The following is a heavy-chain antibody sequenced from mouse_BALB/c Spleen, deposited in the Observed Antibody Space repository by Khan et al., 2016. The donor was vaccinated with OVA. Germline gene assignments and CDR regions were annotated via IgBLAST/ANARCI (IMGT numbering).Heavy chain of an antibody. D-gene: IGHD2-1*01. Sequence: QIQLVQSGPELKKPGETVKISCKASGYTFTNYGMTWVKQAPGKGLKWMGWINTYTGEPTYADDFKGRFAFSLETSATTASLQINNLKNEDTATYCCARVGNYWYVDVWGAGTTVTVSS. CDR3: ARVGNYWYVDV. V-gene: IGHV9-3-1*01. CDR1: GYTFTNYG. CDR2: INTYTGEP. J-gene: IGHJ1*01.